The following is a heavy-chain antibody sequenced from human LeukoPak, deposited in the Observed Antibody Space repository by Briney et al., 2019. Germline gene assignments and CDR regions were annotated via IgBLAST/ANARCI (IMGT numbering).Heavy chain of an antibody. D-gene: IGHD1-26*01. V-gene: IGHV3-30*04. J-gene: IGHJ4*02. CDR3: ARGVDSGSSLDY. Sequence: GRSLRLSCAASGFTFSSYAMHWVRQAPGKGLEWVAVISYDGSNKYYADSVKGRFTISRDNSKKTLYLQMNSLRAEDTAVYYCARGVDSGSSLDYWGQGTLVTVSS. CDR1: GFTFSSYA. CDR2: ISYDGSNK.